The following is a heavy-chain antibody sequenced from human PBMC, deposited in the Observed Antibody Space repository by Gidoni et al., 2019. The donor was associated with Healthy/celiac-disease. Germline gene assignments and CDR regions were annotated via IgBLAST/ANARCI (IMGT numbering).Heavy chain of an antibody. CDR3: ARALVGLPQVY. CDR1: GYNFTSYG. J-gene: IGHJ4*02. CDR2: ISAYNGNT. Sequence: QVQLVQSGAEVKKPGPSVKVYCKASGYNFTSYGISWVRQAPGQGLVLMGWISAYNGNTNYAQKLPGRVTMTADPSPSTASMELRSLRSYDTAVYYCARALVGLPQVYWGQGTLVTVSS. V-gene: IGHV1-18*01. D-gene: IGHD1-26*01.